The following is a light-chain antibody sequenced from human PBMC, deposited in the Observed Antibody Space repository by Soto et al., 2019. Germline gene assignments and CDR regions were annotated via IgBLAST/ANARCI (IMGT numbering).Light chain of an antibody. CDR3: LKDYNYPLT. V-gene: IGKV3-15*01. Sequence: VMTQSPVTLSLSPGDSATLSCRASQSVSTNLAWYQQKTGQAPRVLIYGESTRATNIPDRFSGSGSGTDLTLTISSLQPEDFATYYCLKDYNYPLTFGGGTKVDIK. CDR2: GES. J-gene: IGKJ4*01. CDR1: QSVSTN.